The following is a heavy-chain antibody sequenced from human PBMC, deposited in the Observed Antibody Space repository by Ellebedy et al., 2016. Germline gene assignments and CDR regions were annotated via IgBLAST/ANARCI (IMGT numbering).Heavy chain of an antibody. CDR2: VTSSGTT. J-gene: IGHJ4*02. CDR3: ARWAEVATIRYYFDY. D-gene: IGHD5-24*01. V-gene: IGHV4-39*07. CDR1: GASIRSRSYY. Sequence: SETLSLTXTVSGASIRSRSYYWGWIRQPPGKGLDWIGTVTSSGTTYVNPALKSQVTVLVDASKNQFSLTLTSVTAADTAVYYCARWAEVATIRYYFDYWGQGVLVTVSS.